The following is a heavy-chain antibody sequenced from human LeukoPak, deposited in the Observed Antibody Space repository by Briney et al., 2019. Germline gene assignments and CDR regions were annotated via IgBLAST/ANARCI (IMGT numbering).Heavy chain of an antibody. D-gene: IGHD3-22*01. CDR1: GYTFTGYY. Sequence: ASVKVSCKASGYTFTGYYMHWVRQAPGQGLEWMGRINPNSGGTNYAQTFQGWVTMTRDTSISTAYMELSRLRSDDTAVYYCARFYYDSSGSVFDYWGQGTLVTVSS. CDR2: INPNSGGT. J-gene: IGHJ4*02. CDR3: ARFYYDSSGSVFDY. V-gene: IGHV1-2*04.